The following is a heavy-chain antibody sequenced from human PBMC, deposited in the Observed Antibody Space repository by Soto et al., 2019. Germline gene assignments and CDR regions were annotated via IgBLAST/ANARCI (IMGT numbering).Heavy chain of an antibody. CDR1: GDSISRNGNY. CDR3: ARVIAYYDSSGYPPGALFDY. CDR2: IYYSGST. Sequence: LSLTCTVSGDSISRNGNYWSWIRQHPGQGLEWIGYIYYSGSTYYTPSLKSRVTISVDTSKNQFSLKLSSVTAADTAVYYCARVIAYYDSSGYPPGALFDYWGQGTLVTVSS. J-gene: IGHJ4*02. V-gene: IGHV4-31*03. D-gene: IGHD3-22*01.